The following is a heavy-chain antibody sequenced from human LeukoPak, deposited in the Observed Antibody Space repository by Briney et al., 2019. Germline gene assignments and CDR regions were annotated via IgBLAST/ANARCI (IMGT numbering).Heavy chain of an antibody. V-gene: IGHV3-30-3*01. Sequence: GGSLRLSCAASGFTFSSYAMSWVRQAPGKGLEWVAVISYDGSNKYYADSVKGRFTISRDNSKNTLYLQMNSLRAEDTAVYYCARDHGWYVSLDYYYGMDVWGQGTTVTVSS. CDR1: GFTFSSYA. J-gene: IGHJ6*02. D-gene: IGHD6-19*01. CDR2: ISYDGSNK. CDR3: ARDHGWYVSLDYYYGMDV.